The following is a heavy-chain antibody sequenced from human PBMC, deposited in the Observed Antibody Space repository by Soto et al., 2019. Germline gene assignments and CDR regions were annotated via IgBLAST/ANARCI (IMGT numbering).Heavy chain of an antibody. V-gene: IGHV3-23*01. Sequence: ESGGHLIQPGESLRLSCAASGFSFSGYTMNWVRQAQGTGLEWISGINGGGGTTYYADSVKGRFTISRDDSKNILYLQMNSPRAEDTAIYYCAKDRHPDGIWTFDYWGRGTLVTVSS. J-gene: IGHJ4*02. CDR2: INGGGGTT. CDR3: AKDRHPDGIWTFDY. D-gene: IGHD3-9*01. CDR1: GFSFSGYT.